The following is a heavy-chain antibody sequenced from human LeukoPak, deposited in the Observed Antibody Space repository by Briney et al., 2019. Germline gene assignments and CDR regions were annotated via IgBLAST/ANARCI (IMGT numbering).Heavy chain of an antibody. J-gene: IGHJ6*03. D-gene: IGHD3/OR15-3a*01. CDR2: IYTSGST. CDR3: ARDMDFYMDV. CDR1: GGSISSYY. V-gene: IGHV4-4*07. Sequence: SETLSLTCTVSGGSISSYYWSWIRQPAGKGLEWIGRIYTSGSTNYNPSLKSRVTMSLDTSKNQFSLNLNSVTAADTAMYYCARDMDFYMDVWGKGSTVTVSS.